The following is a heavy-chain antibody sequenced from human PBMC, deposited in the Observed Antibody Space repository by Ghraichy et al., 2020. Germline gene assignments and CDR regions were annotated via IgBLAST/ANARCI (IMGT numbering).Heavy chain of an antibody. CDR2: ISSSSSYI. V-gene: IGHV3-21*01. D-gene: IGHD3-3*01. J-gene: IGHJ5*02. CDR1: GFTFSSYS. Sequence: GGSLRLSCAASGFTFSSYSMNWVRQAPGKGLEWVSSISSSSSYIYYADSVKGRFTISRDNAKNSLYLQMNSLRAEDTAVYYCARDGVRFLVRQGFDPWGQGTLVTVSS. CDR3: ARDGVRFLVRQGFDP.